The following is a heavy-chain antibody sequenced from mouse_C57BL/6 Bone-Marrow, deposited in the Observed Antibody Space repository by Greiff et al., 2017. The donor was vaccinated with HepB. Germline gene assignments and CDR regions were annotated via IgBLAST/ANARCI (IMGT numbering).Heavy chain of an antibody. J-gene: IGHJ3*01. CDR1: GYSITSGYY. V-gene: IGHV3-6*01. CDR2: ISYDGSN. Sequence: EVQVVESGPGLVKPSQSLSLTCSVTGYSITSGYYWNWIRQFPGNKLEWMGYISYDGSNNYNPSLKNRISITRDTSKNQFFLKLNSVTTEDTATYYCARDVRGFAYWGQGTLVTVSA. CDR3: ARDVRGFAY.